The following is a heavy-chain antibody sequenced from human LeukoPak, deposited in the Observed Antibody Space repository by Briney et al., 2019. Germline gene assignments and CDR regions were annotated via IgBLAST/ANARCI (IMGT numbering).Heavy chain of an antibody. CDR2: INHSGST. J-gene: IGHJ3*02. CDR3: ARKVTVKGAFDI. D-gene: IGHD4-17*01. CDR1: GGSFSGYY. Sequence: SSETLSLTCAVYGGSFSGYYWSWIRQPPGKGLEWIGEINHSGSTNYNPSLKSRVTISVDTSKNQFSLKLSSVTAADTAVYYCARKVTVKGAFDIWGQGTMVTVSS. V-gene: IGHV4-34*01.